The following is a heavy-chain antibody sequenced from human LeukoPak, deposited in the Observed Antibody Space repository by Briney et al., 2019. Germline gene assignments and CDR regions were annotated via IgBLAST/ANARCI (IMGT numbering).Heavy chain of an antibody. CDR3: ARDHGSGSYWEGFDP. D-gene: IGHD3-10*01. CDR2: IKKDGSEK. Sequence: TGGSLRLSCAASGFTFSSYWMSGPRQAPGKGLEWVANIKKDGSEKYYVDSVKGRFTISRDNAKNSLSLQMNSLRVEDTAVYYCARDHGSGSYWEGFDPWGQGTLVTVSS. J-gene: IGHJ5*02. V-gene: IGHV3-7*01. CDR1: GFTFSSYW.